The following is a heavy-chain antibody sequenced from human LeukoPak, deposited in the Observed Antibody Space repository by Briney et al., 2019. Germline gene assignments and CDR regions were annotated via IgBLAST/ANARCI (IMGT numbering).Heavy chain of an antibody. D-gene: IGHD4-17*01. V-gene: IGHV3-7*03. Sequence: GGSLRLSCAASGFTFSNYWMTWVRQAPGKGLEWVANIKQDGSEKYYVDSVKGRFTISRDNAKNSLYLQMNSLRAEDTAVYYCARDLDTVTTSFDYWGQGTLVTVSS. J-gene: IGHJ4*02. CDR3: ARDLDTVTTSFDY. CDR2: IKQDGSEK. CDR1: GFTFSNYW.